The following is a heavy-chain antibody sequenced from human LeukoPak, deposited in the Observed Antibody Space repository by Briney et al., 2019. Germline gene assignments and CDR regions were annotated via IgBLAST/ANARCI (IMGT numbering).Heavy chain of an antibody. Sequence: PGGSLRLSCAGSGFTFSGYWMSWVRQAPGKGLEWVANIKQDGGNKYYVDSVKGRFTISRDNAKNSLSLQMNSLRAEDTGVYSCTRNEVWGQGTLVTVSS. CDR1: GFTFSGYW. CDR2: IKQDGGNK. J-gene: IGHJ4*02. D-gene: IGHD1-1*01. V-gene: IGHV3-7*01. CDR3: TRNEV.